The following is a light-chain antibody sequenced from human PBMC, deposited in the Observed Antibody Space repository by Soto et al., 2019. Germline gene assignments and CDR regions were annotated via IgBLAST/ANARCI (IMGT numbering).Light chain of an antibody. CDR1: QSVSSY. V-gene: IGKV3-11*01. CDR3: HQYGSFPPWT. CDR2: DAS. J-gene: IGKJ1*01. Sequence: DIVLTQSPSTLSLSLGERATLSCRASQSVSSYLAWYQQKPGQAPRLLIYDASNRATGIPARFSGSGSGTDYILPISNLEHEDFAVYYCHQYGSFPPWTFGQGTKVDIK.